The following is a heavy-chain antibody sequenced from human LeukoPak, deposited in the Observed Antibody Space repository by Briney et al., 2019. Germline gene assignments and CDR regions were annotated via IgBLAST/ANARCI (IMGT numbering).Heavy chain of an antibody. V-gene: IGHV3-23*05. Sequence: GGSLRLSCVASGFTFSVYAMNWVRQAPGKGLEWVSTFKTKYNQVYYAESVRGRFTISTDNSNNTVYLQMNSLRAEDTALYYCARSVPDYTRFDYWGQGALVTVSS. CDR1: GFTFSVYA. CDR2: FKTKYNQV. CDR3: ARSVPDYTRFDY. D-gene: IGHD4-11*01. J-gene: IGHJ4*02.